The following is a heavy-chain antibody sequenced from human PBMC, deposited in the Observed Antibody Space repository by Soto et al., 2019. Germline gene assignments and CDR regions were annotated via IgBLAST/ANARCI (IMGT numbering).Heavy chain of an antibody. Sequence: GASVKVSCKASGGTFSSYAISWVRQAPGQGLEWMGGIIPIFGNANYAQKFQGRVTITRDNSTTTAYMELSSLRSDDTAIYYCARMATFGSLNWFDPWGQGTLVTVSS. J-gene: IGHJ5*02. D-gene: IGHD3-16*01. CDR3: ARMATFGSLNWFDP. CDR1: GGTFSSYA. CDR2: IIPIFGNA. V-gene: IGHV1-69*05.